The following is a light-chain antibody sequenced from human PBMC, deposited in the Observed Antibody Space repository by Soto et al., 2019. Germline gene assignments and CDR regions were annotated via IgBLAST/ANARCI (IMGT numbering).Light chain of an antibody. CDR2: EVS. V-gene: IGLV2-14*01. CDR3: SSYTNSDTWV. J-gene: IGLJ3*02. CDR1: SSDIGGYNY. Sequence: QSALTQPASVSGSPGQSITISCTGSSSDIGGYNYVSWYQQYPGKAPKLMIYEVSNRPSGISNRFSAPKSGNTASLTISGLQAEDETDYYCSSYTNSDTWVFGGGTKLTVL.